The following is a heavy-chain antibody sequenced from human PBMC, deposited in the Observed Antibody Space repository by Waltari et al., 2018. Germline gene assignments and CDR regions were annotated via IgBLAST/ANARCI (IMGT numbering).Heavy chain of an antibody. Sequence: QVQLVQSGAEVKKPGSSVKVSYKASGGTFSSYAISWVRQAPGQGLEWMGGIITIFWTANYAQKFQGIVTITADTSTDTAYMELSSLRSEDTAVYYCATDVVIAYKNDYWGQGTLVTVSS. V-gene: IGHV1-69*13. CDR1: GGTFSSYA. J-gene: IGHJ4*02. D-gene: IGHD2-21*01. CDR2: IITIFWTA. CDR3: ATDVVIAYKNDY.